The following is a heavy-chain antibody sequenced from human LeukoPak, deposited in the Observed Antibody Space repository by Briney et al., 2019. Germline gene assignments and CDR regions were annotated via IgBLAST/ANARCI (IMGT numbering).Heavy chain of an antibody. J-gene: IGHJ3*02. Sequence: GGSLRLSCAASGFTFSGYEMNWVRQAPGKGLEWISYITASGTLTHYADSVEGRFTISRDNAKNSLYLQMNSLRAEDTAVYYCARDHYYDSSGYIPAGDAFDIWGQGTMVTVSS. D-gene: IGHD3-22*01. V-gene: IGHV3-48*03. CDR2: ITASGTLT. CDR1: GFTFSGYE. CDR3: ARDHYYDSSGYIPAGDAFDI.